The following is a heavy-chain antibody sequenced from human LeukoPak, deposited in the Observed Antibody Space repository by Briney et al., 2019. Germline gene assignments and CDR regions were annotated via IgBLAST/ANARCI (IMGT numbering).Heavy chain of an antibody. Sequence: SVKVSFKASGGTFSSYAISWVRQAPGQGLEWMGGIIPIFGTANYSQKFQGRVTITADESTSTAYMELSSLRSEDTDVYYCASGYSPFFVDYWGQGTLVIVAS. CDR1: GGTFSSYA. V-gene: IGHV1-69*01. J-gene: IGHJ4*02. CDR3: ASGYSPFFVDY. CDR2: IIPIFGTA. D-gene: IGHD3-22*01.